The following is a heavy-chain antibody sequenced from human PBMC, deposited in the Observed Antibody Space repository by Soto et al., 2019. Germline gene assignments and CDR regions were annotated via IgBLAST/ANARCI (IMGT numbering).Heavy chain of an antibody. CDR2: MYYSGRT. CDR1: GGSLSSSSYY. J-gene: IGHJ4*02. D-gene: IGHD4-17*01. V-gene: IGHV4-39*01. Sequence: XTLSLPCTVSGGSLSSSSYYWGWIRQPPGKGLEWIGTMYYSGRTYYNPSLKSRLTISVDMYKNQFSLKLSSVTAPDTAVYYCARHGSGEYELDYWGQGTLGTVSS. CDR3: ARHGSGEYELDY.